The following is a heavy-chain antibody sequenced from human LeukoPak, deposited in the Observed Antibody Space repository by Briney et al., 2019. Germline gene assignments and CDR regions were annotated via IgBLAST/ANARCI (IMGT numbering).Heavy chain of an antibody. J-gene: IGHJ4*02. Sequence: SSGGYYWSWIRQHPGKGLEWVSGISWNSGSIGYADSVKGRFTISRDNAKNSLYLQMNSLRAEDTALYYCAKASGSYYWRNYFDYWGQGTLVTVSS. CDR2: ISWNSGSI. CDR1: SSGGYY. D-gene: IGHD1-26*01. V-gene: IGHV3-9*01. CDR3: AKASGSYYWRNYFDY.